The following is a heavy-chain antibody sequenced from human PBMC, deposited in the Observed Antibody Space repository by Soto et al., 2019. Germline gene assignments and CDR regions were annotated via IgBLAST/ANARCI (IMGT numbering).Heavy chain of an antibody. CDR2: IYYSGST. Sequence: SENLSPTCTVSGGSISSYYWSWVRQPPGKALEWIGYIYYSGSTNYNPSLKSRVTISLDTSKNQFSLKLSSVTAADTAVYYCARMAVAGCFDFWGQGTLVTVSS. V-gene: IGHV4-59*08. CDR1: GGSISSYY. CDR3: ARMAVAGCFDF. J-gene: IGHJ4*02. D-gene: IGHD6-19*01.